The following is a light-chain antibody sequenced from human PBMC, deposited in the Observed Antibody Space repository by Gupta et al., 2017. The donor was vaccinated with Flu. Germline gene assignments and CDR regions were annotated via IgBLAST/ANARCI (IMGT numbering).Light chain of an antibody. V-gene: IGLV1-44*01. Sequence: QSVLTQPPEASLTPGPRVTISCSGSSSNIGSNTVNWYQQRPGTSPKLLIYSNSQRPEGVPYRFSGSKSGTSASLAISGLQSDDEADYYCAAWDDSLNVQAWVFGGGTKLAVL. CDR3: AAWDDSLNVQAWV. CDR1: SSNIGSNT. J-gene: IGLJ3*02. CDR2: SNS.